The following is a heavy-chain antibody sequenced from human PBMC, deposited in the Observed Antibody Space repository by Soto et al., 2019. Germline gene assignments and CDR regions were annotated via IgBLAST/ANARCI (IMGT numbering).Heavy chain of an antibody. CDR1: GGTFSSYA. D-gene: IGHD2-2*01. CDR3: ARGRYCSSTSCYDSYGMDV. V-gene: IGHV1-69*13. CDR2: IIPIFGTA. J-gene: IGHJ6*02. Sequence: ASVKVSCKASGGTFSSYAISWVRQAPGQGLEWMGGIIPIFGTANYAQKFRGRVTITADESTSTAYMELSSLRSEDTAVYYCARGRYCSSTSCYDSYGMDVWGQGTTVTVSS.